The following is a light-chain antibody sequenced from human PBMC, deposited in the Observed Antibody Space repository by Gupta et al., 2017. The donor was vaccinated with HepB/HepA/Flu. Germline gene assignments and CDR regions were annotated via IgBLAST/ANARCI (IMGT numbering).Light chain of an antibody. J-gene: IGLJ3*02. CDR2: SNT. V-gene: IGLV1-44*01. CDR1: GSNIGNND. Sequence: QSVLTQPPSVSGTPGQRVPISSSGGGSNIGNNDVNWYRQLPGTAPKLLIFSNTNRPSGVPDRFSGSKSGTSASLAISGLQSEEEATYYCAVWDDSMNGWVFGGGTTLTVL. CDR3: AVWDDSMNGWV.